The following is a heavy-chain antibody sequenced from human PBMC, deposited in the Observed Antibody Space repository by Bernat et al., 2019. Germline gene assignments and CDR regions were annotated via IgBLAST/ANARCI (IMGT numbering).Heavy chain of an antibody. CDR1: GFTFSSYG. Sequence: QVQLVESGGGVVQPGRSLRLSCAASGFTFSSYGMHWVRQAPGKWLEWVAVISYDGSNKYYADSVKGRFTISRDNSKNTLYLQMNSLRAEDTAVYYCAKVSSTSDFDYWGQGTLVTVSS. CDR2: ISYDGSNK. V-gene: IGHV3-30*18. D-gene: IGHD2-2*01. CDR3: AKVSSTSDFDY. J-gene: IGHJ4*02.